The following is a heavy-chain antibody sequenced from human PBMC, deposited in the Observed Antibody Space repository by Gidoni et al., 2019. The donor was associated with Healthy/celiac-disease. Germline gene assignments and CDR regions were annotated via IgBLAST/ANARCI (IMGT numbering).Heavy chain of an antibody. J-gene: IGHJ2*01. CDR3: AKDGGASIAARRHYWYFDL. CDR1: GFTFRSYA. CDR2: ISGSGGST. Sequence: EVQLLESGGGLVQPGGSLSLSCAAPGFTFRSYALSWVRQATGKGLEWVSAISGSGGSTYYADAVKGRFTISRDNSKNTLYLQMNSLRAEDTAVYYCAKDGGASIAARRHYWYFDLWGRGTLVTVSS. D-gene: IGHD6-6*01. V-gene: IGHV3-23*01.